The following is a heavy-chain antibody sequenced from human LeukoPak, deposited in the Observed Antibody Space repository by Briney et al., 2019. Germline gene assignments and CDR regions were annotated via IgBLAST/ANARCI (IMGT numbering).Heavy chain of an antibody. J-gene: IGHJ4*02. V-gene: IGHV4-4*07. CDR1: GGSISSYY. CDR2: IYTSGST. CDR3: ARDSGPCGGDCYSV. Sequence: SDTLSLTCTVSGGSISSYYWSWIRQPAGKGLEWIGRIYTSGSTNYNPSLKSRVTMSVDTSKNQFSLKLSSVTAADTAVYYCARDSGPCGGDCYSVWGQGTLVTVSS. D-gene: IGHD2-21*02.